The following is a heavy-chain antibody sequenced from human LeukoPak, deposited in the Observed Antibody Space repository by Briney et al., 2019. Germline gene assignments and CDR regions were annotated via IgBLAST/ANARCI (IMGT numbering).Heavy chain of an antibody. V-gene: IGHV3-23*01. CDR2: ISGSGNLT. CDR1: GFTFSNYA. J-gene: IGHJ4*02. CDR3: SKDAASGTYGTFDY. Sequence: PGGSLRLSCGGSGFTFSNYAMTWVRQAPGKGLEWISTISGSGNLTYFADSVKGRFTISRDNSKNTLYLQMNSLRAEDTALYYCSKDAASGTYGTFDYWGQGTLVIVSS. D-gene: IGHD3-10*01.